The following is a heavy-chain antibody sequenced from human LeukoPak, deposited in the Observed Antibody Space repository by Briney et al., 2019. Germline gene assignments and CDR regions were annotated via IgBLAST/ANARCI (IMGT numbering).Heavy chain of an antibody. D-gene: IGHD3-3*01. Sequence: HPGGSLRLSCAASGFTFSSYAMHWVRQAPGKGLEWVAVISYDGSNKYYADSVKGRFTISRDNSKNTLYLQMNSLRAEDTAVYYCARSTIFGVVIYAFDIWGQGTMVTVSS. CDR1: GFTFSSYA. J-gene: IGHJ3*02. CDR2: ISYDGSNK. V-gene: IGHV3-30*04. CDR3: ARSTIFGVVIYAFDI.